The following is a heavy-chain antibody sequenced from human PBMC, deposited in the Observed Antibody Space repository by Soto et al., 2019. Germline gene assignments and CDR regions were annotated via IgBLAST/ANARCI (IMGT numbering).Heavy chain of an antibody. J-gene: IGHJ1*01. D-gene: IGHD1-1*01. Sequence: PGGSLRFSCAASGFTFDDHSMSWVRQAPGKGLEWVSLITWDASNTYYADSVRGRFSISRDNSKNSLYLQMNSLKTKDTALYYCVKARPTTAWTFGNWGEGTLVTVSS. V-gene: IGHV3-43*01. CDR3: VKARPTTAWTFGN. CDR2: ITWDASNT. CDR1: GFTFDDHS.